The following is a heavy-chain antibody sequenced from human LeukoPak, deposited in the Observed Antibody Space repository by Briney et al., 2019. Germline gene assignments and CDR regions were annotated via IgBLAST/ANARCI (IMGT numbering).Heavy chain of an antibody. J-gene: IGHJ4*02. Sequence: PSQTLSLTCAVSGASVSSGAYSWTWIRQPPGEGLEWIGSFSHSGSTSYNPSLESRVLISADKSKNQFSLQLNSVTAADTAVYYCVGNYGSGSPLDYWGQGTLVTVSS. V-gene: IGHV4-30-2*01. CDR1: GASVSSGAYS. CDR3: VGNYGSGSPLDY. D-gene: IGHD3-10*01. CDR2: FSHSGST.